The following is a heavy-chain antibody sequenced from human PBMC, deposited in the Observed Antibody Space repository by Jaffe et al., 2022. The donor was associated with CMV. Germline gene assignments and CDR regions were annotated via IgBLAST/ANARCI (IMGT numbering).Heavy chain of an antibody. CDR2: IYYSGST. V-gene: IGHV4-59*07. CDR1: GGSISSYY. Sequence: QVQLQESGPGLVKPSDTLSLTCTVSGGSISSYYWSWIRQPPGKGLEWIGYIYYSGSTDYNPSLKSRVTISVDTSKNQFSLRLSSVTAADTAVYYCARYNYASTWYFDVWGRGTLVTVSS. CDR3: ARYNYASTWYFDV. J-gene: IGHJ2*01. D-gene: IGHD5-18*01.